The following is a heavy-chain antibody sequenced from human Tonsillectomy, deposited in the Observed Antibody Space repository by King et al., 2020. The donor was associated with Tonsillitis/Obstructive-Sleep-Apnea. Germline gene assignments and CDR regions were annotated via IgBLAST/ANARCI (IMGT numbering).Heavy chain of an antibody. Sequence: VQLVESGGGVVQPGRSLRLSCAASGFTFSSYGMHWVRQAPGKGLEWVAVIWYDGSNKYYADSVKGRFTISRDNSKNTLYLQMNSLRAEDTAVYYCARGLGPVRRAVACGFDYWCQGTLVTVSS. CDR2: IWYDGSNK. J-gene: IGHJ4*02. D-gene: IGHD6-19*01. CDR1: GFTFSSYG. V-gene: IGHV3-33*01. CDR3: ARGLGPVRRAVACGFDY.